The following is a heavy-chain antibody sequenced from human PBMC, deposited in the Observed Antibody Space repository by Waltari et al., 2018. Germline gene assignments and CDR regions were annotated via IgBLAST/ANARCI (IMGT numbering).Heavy chain of an antibody. CDR1: GFTFSSYA. CDR3: ATDIVVVPAAEDY. Sequence: EVQLLESGGGLVQPGGSLRLSCAASGFTFSSYAMSWVRQAPGKGLEWVSAISGSGGSTYYADSVKGRFTISRDNAKNSLYLQMNSLRAEDTAVYYCATDIVVVPAAEDYWGQGTLVTVSS. D-gene: IGHD2-2*01. J-gene: IGHJ4*02. V-gene: IGHV3-23*01. CDR2: ISGSGGST.